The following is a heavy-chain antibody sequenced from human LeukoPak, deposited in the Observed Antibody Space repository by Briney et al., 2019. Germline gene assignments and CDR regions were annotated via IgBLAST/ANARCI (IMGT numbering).Heavy chain of an antibody. V-gene: IGHV3-21*01. CDR2: ISSSSSYI. Sequence: PGGSLRLSCAASGFTFSSYSMNWIRQAPGKGLEWVSSISSSSSYIYYADSVKGRFTISRDNAKNSLYLQMNSLRAEDTAVYYCARGWELLRIVSDAFDIWGQGTMVAVSS. CDR1: GFTFSSYS. J-gene: IGHJ3*02. D-gene: IGHD1-26*01. CDR3: ARGWELLRIVSDAFDI.